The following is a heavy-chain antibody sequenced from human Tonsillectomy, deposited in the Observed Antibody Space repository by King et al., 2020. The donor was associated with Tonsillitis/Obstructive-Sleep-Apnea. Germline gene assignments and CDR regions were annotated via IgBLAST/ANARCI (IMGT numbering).Heavy chain of an antibody. V-gene: IGHV3-23*04. J-gene: IGHJ4*02. CDR2: ITSSGHRT. CDR1: GFTFSNYA. CDR3: AKERLGFFDY. Sequence: VQLVESGGGLVQPGGSLRLSCAASGFTFSNYAMSWVRQAPGKGLEWVSVITSSGHRTVYEDSVKGRFTISRDNSKNTLYFQMNSLRVEDTAVYYCAKERLGFFDYWGQGTVVTVSS. D-gene: IGHD3-9*01.